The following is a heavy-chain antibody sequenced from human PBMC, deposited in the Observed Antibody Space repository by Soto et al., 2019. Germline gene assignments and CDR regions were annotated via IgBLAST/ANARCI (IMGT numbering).Heavy chain of an antibody. D-gene: IGHD6-13*01. CDR2: TFYSGNT. V-gene: IGHV4-39*01. CDR3: VSRQQQVALVES. Sequence: SATLSLTCTVSGASMTKNNHYWAWIRQPPGKGLEWIATTFYSGNTYYNPSLKSRLTVSVDTSNDQFSLKLNSVTAADTAIYYCVSRQQQVALVESWGQGTLVTVSS. J-gene: IGHJ4*02. CDR1: GASMTKNNHY.